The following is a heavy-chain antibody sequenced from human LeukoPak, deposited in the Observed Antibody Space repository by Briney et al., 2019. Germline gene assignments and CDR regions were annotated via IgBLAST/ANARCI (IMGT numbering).Heavy chain of an antibody. D-gene: IGHD3-3*01. V-gene: IGHV3-30*04. J-gene: IGHJ4*02. Sequence: PGRSLRLSCAASGFTFNSYAMHWVRQAPGKGLEWVAVISYDGSYKYYADSVKGRFTISRDNSKNTLYLQMNSLGAEDTAVFYCARDSMVFGVVYYFDYWGQGTLVTVSS. CDR2: ISYDGSYK. CDR3: ARDSMVFGVVYYFDY. CDR1: GFTFNSYA.